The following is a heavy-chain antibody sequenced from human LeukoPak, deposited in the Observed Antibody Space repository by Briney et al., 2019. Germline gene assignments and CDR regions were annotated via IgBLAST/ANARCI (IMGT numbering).Heavy chain of an antibody. CDR1: GYTFTSYG. Sequence: ASVKVSCKASGYTFTSYGISWVRQAPGQGLEWMGWIGAYNGNTNYAQKLQGRVTMTTDTSTSTAYMELRSLRSDDTAVYYCARAYYDSSGYSAFFDYWGQGTLVTVSS. J-gene: IGHJ4*02. V-gene: IGHV1-18*01. CDR2: IGAYNGNT. CDR3: ARAYYDSSGYSAFFDY. D-gene: IGHD3-22*01.